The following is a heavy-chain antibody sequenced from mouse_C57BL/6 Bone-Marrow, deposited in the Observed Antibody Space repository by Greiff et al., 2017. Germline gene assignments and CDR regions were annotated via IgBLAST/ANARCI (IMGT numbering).Heavy chain of an antibody. CDR1: GSTFSDFY. Sequence: EVKVVESGGGLVQSGRSLRLSCATSGSTFSDFYMEWVSQAPGKGLEWIAASRNKANDYTTEYNAYVKGRFVISRDTSQCILYLPMNALRAEDTAMYYCAGAIMYAGGMDYWGQGTSVTVSS. D-gene: IGHD2-10*02. CDR2: SRNKANDYTT. J-gene: IGHJ4*01. CDR3: AGAIMYAGGMDY. V-gene: IGHV7-1*01.